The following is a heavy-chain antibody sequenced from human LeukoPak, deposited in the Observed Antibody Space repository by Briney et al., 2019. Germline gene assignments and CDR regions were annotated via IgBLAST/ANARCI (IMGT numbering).Heavy chain of an antibody. CDR3: ARSGVGYFYDNTGYYPLDY. V-gene: IGHV1-18*01. CDR1: GYTFTNYG. Sequence: VASVKVSCKASGYTFTNYGISWVRQAPGQGLEWMGWLSAYTGNTNYAQNFQGRVTMTTDTSTSTAFMELRSLRSGDTAVYYCARSGVGYFYDNTGYYPLDYWGQGTLVTVSS. J-gene: IGHJ4*02. D-gene: IGHD3-22*01. CDR2: LSAYTGNT.